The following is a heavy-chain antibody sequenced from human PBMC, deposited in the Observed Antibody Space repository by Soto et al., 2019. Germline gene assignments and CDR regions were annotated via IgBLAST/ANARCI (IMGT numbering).Heavy chain of an antibody. J-gene: IGHJ3*02. V-gene: IGHV4-34*01. CDR3: ARVERGTATTVVDAFDI. CDR2: TSHSGGT. D-gene: IGHD1-1*01. Sequence: QVQLQQWGAGLLKPSETLSLTCAVYGGFVSSGSYYWSWIRQPPGKGLEWIGETSHSGGTHFNPSIKSRVTISVDTSKNQFSLKMSSVTAADTALYYCARVERGTATTVVDAFDIWGPGTMVTVSS. CDR1: GGFVSSGSYY.